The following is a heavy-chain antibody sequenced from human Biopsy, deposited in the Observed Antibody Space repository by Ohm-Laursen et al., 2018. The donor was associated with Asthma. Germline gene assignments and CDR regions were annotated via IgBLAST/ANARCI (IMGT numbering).Heavy chain of an antibody. CDR1: GGTFNTYV. V-gene: IGHV1-69*13. CDR3: ARKAGSCISRTCYSLDF. D-gene: IGHD2-2*01. CDR2: VNSVFGTT. Sequence: SVKVSCKSLGGTFNTYVIGWVRQAPGKGLEWIGGVNSVFGTTTYPQKFQDRVTITADDSTSTVYMELSSLRSEDTAVYYCARKAGSCISRTCYSLDFWGQGTLVTGSS. J-gene: IGHJ4*02.